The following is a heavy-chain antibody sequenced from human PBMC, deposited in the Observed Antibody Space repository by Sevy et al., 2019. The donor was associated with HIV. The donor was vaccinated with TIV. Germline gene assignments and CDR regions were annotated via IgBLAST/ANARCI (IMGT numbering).Heavy chain of an antibody. CDR2: ITRNSYEAYGGTT. CDR1: GFTFDDYA. J-gene: IGHJ4*02. Sequence: AGGSLRLSCTTSGFTFDDYAMTWFCQAPGKGLEWVAFITRNSYEAYGGTTDYAASVKGRFIISRDDSKSIAYLQMNSLKTEDTAVYYCTRGLATADTPEYYFDYWGQGTLVTVSS. V-gene: IGHV3-49*03. CDR3: TRGLATADTPEYYFDY. D-gene: IGHD5-12*01.